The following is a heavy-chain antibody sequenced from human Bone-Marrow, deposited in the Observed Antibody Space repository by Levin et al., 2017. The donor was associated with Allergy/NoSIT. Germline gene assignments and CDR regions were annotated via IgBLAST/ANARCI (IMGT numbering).Heavy chain of an antibody. V-gene: IGHV3-11*05. CDR3: AREVGIPAAGTSNWFDP. CDR2: ISGTSTYT. J-gene: IGHJ5*02. Sequence: GGSLRLSCAASGFTFSDYYMSWIRQAPGKGLEWVSFISGTSTYTNYADSVRGRFTISRDNAKNSLYLQMNSLRAEDTAVYYCAREVGIPAAGTSNWFDPWGQGTLVTVSS. CDR1: GFTFSDYY. D-gene: IGHD6-13*01.